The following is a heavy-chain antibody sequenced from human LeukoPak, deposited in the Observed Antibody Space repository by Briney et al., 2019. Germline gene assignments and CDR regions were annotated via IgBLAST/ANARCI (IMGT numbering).Heavy chain of an antibody. V-gene: IGHV3-23*01. D-gene: IGHD5-24*01. CDR2: ISGSGTST. CDR1: GFTFSTYA. CDR3: ARIRDDYNPLDY. J-gene: IGHJ4*02. Sequence: GGSLRLSCAASGFTFSTYAMSWVRQAPGKGLEWVSSISGSGTSTYSADSVKGRFTISRDNSKNTLYLQMNSLRAEDTAVYYCARIRDDYNPLDYWGQGTLVTVSS.